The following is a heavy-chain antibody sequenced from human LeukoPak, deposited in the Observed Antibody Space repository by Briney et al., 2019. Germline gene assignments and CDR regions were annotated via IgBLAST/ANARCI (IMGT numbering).Heavy chain of an antibody. D-gene: IGHD4-23*01. V-gene: IGHV1-69*13. CDR3: ARVDGGNSVANY. CDR1: GGTFSSYA. J-gene: IGHJ4*02. CDR2: IIPIFGTA. Sequence: ASVKVSCKASGGTFSSYAISWVRQAPGQGLEWMGGIIPIFGTANYAQKFQGRVTITADESTSTAYMELSSLRSEDTAAYYCARVDGGNSVANYWGQGTLVTVSS.